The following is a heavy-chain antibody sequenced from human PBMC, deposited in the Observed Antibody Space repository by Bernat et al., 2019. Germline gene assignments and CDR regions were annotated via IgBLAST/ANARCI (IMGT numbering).Heavy chain of an antibody. CDR2: IYYSGST. J-gene: IGHJ6*02. Sequence: QLQLQESGPGLVKPSETLSLTCTVSGGSISSSSYYWGWIRQPPGKGLEWIGCIYYSGSTYYNPSLKSRVTISVDTSKNQFSLKLSSVTAADTAVYYCARDGYGRILCNCCYGMDVWGQGTTVTVSS. V-gene: IGHV4-39*07. D-gene: IGHD5-18*01. CDR1: GGSISSSSYY. CDR3: ARDGYGRILCNCCYGMDV.